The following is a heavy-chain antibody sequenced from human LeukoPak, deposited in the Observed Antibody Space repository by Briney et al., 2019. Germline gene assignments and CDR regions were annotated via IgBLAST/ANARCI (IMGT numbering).Heavy chain of an antibody. CDR1: GFTFSSYA. D-gene: IGHD3-22*01. J-gene: IGHJ4*02. CDR3: ARDGLNYIDSSGYYSYYFDY. CDR2: ISYDGSNK. Sequence: GGSLRLSCAASGFTFSSYAMHWVRQAPGKGLEWVAVISYDGSNKYYADSVKGRFTISRDNSKNTLYLQMNSLRAEDTAVYYCARDGLNYIDSSGYYSYYFDYWGQGTLATVSS. V-gene: IGHV3-30-3*01.